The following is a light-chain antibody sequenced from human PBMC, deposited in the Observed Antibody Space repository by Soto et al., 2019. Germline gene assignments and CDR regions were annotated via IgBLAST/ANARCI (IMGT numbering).Light chain of an antibody. CDR2: AAS. CDR3: QQSYSPST. CDR1: QSISSY. V-gene: IGKV1-39*01. Sequence: DIQMTQSPSSLSASVGDRVTITCRASQSISSYLNWYQQKPGKAPKLLIYAASSLQSWVPSRFSGSGSGTDFTLTISSLQPEDFATYYCQQSYSPSTFGQGTKVEIK. J-gene: IGKJ1*01.